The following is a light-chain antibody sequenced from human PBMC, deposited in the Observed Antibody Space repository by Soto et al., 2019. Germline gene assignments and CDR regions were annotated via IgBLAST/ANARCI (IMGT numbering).Light chain of an antibody. Sequence: QSALTQPPSASGSPGQSVTISCTGTSSDVGGYNYVSWYQQHPGKAPKLMIYEVSKRPSGVPDRFSGSKSGNTASLTVSVLQSEDEADYDCSSYAGSNKPRVFGGGTKLTVL. CDR3: SSYAGSNKPRV. CDR1: SSDVGGYNY. J-gene: IGLJ2*01. CDR2: EVS. V-gene: IGLV2-8*01.